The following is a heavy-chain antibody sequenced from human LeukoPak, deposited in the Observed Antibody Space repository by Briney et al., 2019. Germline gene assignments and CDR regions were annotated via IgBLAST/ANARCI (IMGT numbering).Heavy chain of an antibody. V-gene: IGHV3-48*03. D-gene: IGHD4-17*01. CDR2: IRSGGSTT. CDR1: GFTFSSYE. J-gene: IGHJ2*01. Sequence: GGSLRLSCAASGFTFSSYEMNWVRQAPGKGLEWVSYIRSGGSTTSYADSLQGRFTISRDNAKNSLYLQMNSLRAEDTAVYYCARGRTTVTTWFLDLWGRGTLVTASS. CDR3: ARGRTTVTTWFLDL.